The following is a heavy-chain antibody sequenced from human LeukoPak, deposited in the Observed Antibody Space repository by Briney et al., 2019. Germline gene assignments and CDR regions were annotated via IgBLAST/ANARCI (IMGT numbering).Heavy chain of an antibody. D-gene: IGHD2-15*01. J-gene: IGHJ6*04. V-gene: IGHV3-30*18. CDR3: AKSRLVAVVAAYMDV. CDR2: ISYDASNK. Sequence: GGSLRLSCAASGFTLSSYAMHWVCQAPGKGLEWETIISYDASNKYYADSVKGRFTISRDNSKNTLYLQLDSLRPEDTAVYYCAKSRLVAVVAAYMDVWAKGTTVTVSS. CDR1: GFTLSSYA.